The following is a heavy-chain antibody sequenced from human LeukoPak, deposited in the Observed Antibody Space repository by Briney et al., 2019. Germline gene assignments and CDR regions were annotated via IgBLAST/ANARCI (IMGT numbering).Heavy chain of an antibody. Sequence: SQTLSLTCAISGDSVASNRAAWNWIRQCPSRGLEWLGRTYYRSKWYNEYAVSMKGRININPDSSRNQFSLQLNSMTPDDTAVYYCYGGRGRDYWGQGTLVTVSS. V-gene: IGHV6-1*01. D-gene: IGHD4-23*01. J-gene: IGHJ4*02. CDR2: TYYRSKWYN. CDR3: YGGRGRDY. CDR1: GDSVASNRAA.